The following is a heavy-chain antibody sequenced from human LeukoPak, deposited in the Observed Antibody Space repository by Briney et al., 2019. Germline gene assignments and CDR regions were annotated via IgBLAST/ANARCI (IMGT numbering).Heavy chain of an antibody. CDR2: IYYSGST. CDR3: ARLTPYSGSPLGDY. J-gene: IGHJ4*02. D-gene: IGHD1-26*01. CDR1: GGSISSYY. V-gene: IGHV4-59*08. Sequence: PSETLSLTCTVSGGSISSYYWSWIRQPPGMGPEWIGYIYYSGSTKYSPSLNSRVTISVDTSKNQFSLKLSSVTAADTAVYYCARLTPYSGSPLGDYWGQGTLVTVSS.